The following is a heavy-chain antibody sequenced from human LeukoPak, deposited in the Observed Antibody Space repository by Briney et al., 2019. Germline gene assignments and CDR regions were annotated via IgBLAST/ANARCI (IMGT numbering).Heavy chain of an antibody. J-gene: IGHJ4*02. D-gene: IGHD2-21*02. V-gene: IGHV4-34*01. CDR3: GVYGGDWRFDF. Sequence: KSSETLSLTCAVYGGSFSGYYWSWIREPPGKGLEWIGEITYRGSGNYNPSLKGRATISINVSQRQFSLSLRSVTAADTATYYCGVYGGDWRFDFWGQGTPITVSS. CDR1: GGSFSGYY. CDR2: ITYRGSG.